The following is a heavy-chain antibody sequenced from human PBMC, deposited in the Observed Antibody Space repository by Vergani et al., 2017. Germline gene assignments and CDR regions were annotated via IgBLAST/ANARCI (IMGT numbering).Heavy chain of an antibody. CDR2: ISPVGFST. J-gene: IGHJ4*02. V-gene: IGHV1-46*03. CDR1: GYPFTAYY. D-gene: IGHD3-9*01. CDR3: ARGPPLTGVFDC. Sequence: QVQLVQSGAEVGKPGASVKISCKASGYPFTAYYIHWVRQAPEQGLEWVGVISPVGFSTFYAQKFQGRVTITRDTSTSTVYVEVTNLRSDDTAVYYCARGPPLTGVFDCWGQGTLVTVSS.